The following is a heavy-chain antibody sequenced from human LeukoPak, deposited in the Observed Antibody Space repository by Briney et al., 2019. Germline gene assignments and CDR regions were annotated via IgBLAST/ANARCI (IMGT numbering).Heavy chain of an antibody. V-gene: IGHV1-46*01. CDR1: GYTFTSYY. D-gene: IGHD6-13*01. J-gene: IGHJ5*02. CDR2: INPSGGST. Sequence: ASVKVSCKASGYTFTSYYMHWVRQAPGQGLEWMGIINPSGGSTSYAQKFQGRVTMTRDTSTSTVYMELRSLRSDDTAVYYCARTLLIAAAGFWFDPWGQGTLVTVSS. CDR3: ARTLLIAAAGFWFDP.